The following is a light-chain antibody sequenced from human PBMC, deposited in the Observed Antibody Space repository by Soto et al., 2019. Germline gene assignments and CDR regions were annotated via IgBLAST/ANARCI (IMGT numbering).Light chain of an antibody. Sequence: DIQMTQSPSTLSASVGDSVTITCRASQSISSWLSWYQQKPGKAPKLLIYKASSLESGVPSRFSGSGSGTELTLTISSLQPDDFATYYCQQYTTFGQGTKGDIK. CDR2: KAS. CDR1: QSISSW. CDR3: QQYTT. J-gene: IGKJ1*01. V-gene: IGKV1-5*03.